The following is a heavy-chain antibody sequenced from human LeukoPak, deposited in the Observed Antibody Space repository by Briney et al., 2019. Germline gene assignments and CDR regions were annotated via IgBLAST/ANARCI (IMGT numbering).Heavy chain of an antibody. CDR2: ISSDESST. J-gene: IGHJ4*02. D-gene: IGHD3-22*01. CDR3: ARSGYYRFDY. Sequence: GGSLRLSCAASGFTFSSYEMNWVRQAPGKGLVWVSRISSDESSTAYADSVKGRFTTSRDNAKNTLYLQINSLRAEDTAVYYCARSGYYRFDYWGQGTLVTVSS. CDR1: GFTFSSYE. V-gene: IGHV3-74*01.